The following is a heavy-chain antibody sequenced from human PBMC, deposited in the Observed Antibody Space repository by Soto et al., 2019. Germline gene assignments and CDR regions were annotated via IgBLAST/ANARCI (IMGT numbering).Heavy chain of an antibody. CDR2: ISGTGITI. CDR3: ARGGTRTLNNWFDP. Sequence: QVQLVESGGGLVKPGGSLRLSCAASGFTFSDYYMTWVRQTPGKGLEWVSYISGTGITIYSADSVKGRFTISRDNAKNSLYLQMNSLRAEDTAVYYCARGGTRTLNNWFDPWGQGTLVTVSS. V-gene: IGHV3-11*01. D-gene: IGHD1-1*01. CDR1: GFTFSDYY. J-gene: IGHJ5*02.